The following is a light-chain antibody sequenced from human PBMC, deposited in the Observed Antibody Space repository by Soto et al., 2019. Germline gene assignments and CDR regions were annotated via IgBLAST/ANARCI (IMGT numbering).Light chain of an antibody. V-gene: IGLV2-11*01. CDR1: SSDIGDSNF. J-gene: IGLJ1*01. Sequence: QSALAQPASVSGSPGQSITISCTGTSSDIGDSNFVSWYQHHPGKAPKLLIYDVTRRPSGVPDRFSGSKSGNTASLTISGLQVEDEADYYCCSHAGSYTFRVFGTGTKVTVL. CDR3: CSHAGSYTFRV. CDR2: DVT.